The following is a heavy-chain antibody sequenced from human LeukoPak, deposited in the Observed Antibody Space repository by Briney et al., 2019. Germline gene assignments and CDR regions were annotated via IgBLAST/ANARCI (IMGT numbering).Heavy chain of an antibody. CDR1: GYTFTGYY. D-gene: IGHD3-10*01. Sequence: ASVKVSCKASGYTFTGYYIHWVRQAPGHGLEWMGWINPNSGGTNYAQKFQGRVTMTRDTSISTAYMELSRLRSDDTAVYYCASGAASTMVREALYYSDYWGQGTLLTVSS. CDR3: ASGAASTMVREALYYSDY. CDR2: INPNSGGT. J-gene: IGHJ4*02. V-gene: IGHV1-2*02.